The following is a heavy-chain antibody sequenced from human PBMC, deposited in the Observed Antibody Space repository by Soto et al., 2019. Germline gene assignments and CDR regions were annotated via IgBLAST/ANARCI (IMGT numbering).Heavy chain of an antibody. V-gene: IGHV4-30-2*01. CDR3: ARAGGHRSIWVNNWFDH. D-gene: IGHD3-3*02. Sequence: SETLSLTCAVSGGSISSGGYSWSWIRQPPGKGLEWIGYIYHSGSTYYNPSLKSRVTISVDRSKNQFSLKLSSVTAADTAVYYCARAGGHRSIWVNNWFDHWGQGTLVTVSS. CDR1: GGSISSGGYS. J-gene: IGHJ5*02. CDR2: IYHSGST.